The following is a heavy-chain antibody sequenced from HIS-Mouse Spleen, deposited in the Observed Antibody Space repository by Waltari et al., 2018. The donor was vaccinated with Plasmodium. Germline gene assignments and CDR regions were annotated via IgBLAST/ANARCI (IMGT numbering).Heavy chain of an antibody. D-gene: IGHD1-26*01. CDR1: GGSISSSSYY. CDR2: IYYSGCT. V-gene: IGHV4-39*01. J-gene: IGHJ4*02. Sequence: QLQLQESGPGLVKPSETLSLTCTVSGGSISSSSYYWGWIRQPPGKGLEWIGSIYYSGCTYYNPSLKSRVTISVDTSKNQFSLKLSSGTAADTAVYYCARRGGSYYYFDYWGQGTLVTVSS. CDR3: ARRGGSYYYFDY.